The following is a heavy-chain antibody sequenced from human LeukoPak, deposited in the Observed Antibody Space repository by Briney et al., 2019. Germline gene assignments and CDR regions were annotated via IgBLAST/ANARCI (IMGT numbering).Heavy chain of an antibody. V-gene: IGHV4-59*08. CDR1: GGSLNGYY. Sequence: SETLSLTCTVSGGSLNGYYWGWIRQPPGKGLECIGYIHSSEGTAHNASLKSRLTISLDTSKNQFSLTLSSVTAADTAVYYCARHVYGEGMVVWGKGTTVTISS. CDR2: IHSSEGT. J-gene: IGHJ6*04. CDR3: ARHVYGEGMVV. D-gene: IGHD4-17*01.